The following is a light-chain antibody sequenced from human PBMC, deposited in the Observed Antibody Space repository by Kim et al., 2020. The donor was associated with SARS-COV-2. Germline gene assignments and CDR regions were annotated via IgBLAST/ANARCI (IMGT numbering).Light chain of an antibody. CDR1: NIGSKS. Sequence: APGKTARITCGGHNIGSKSVHWYQQKPGQAPVLVIYYDSDRPSGIPERFSGSNSGNTATLTISRVEAGDEADYYCQVWDSSSDHRVFGGGTKLTVL. CDR2: YDS. J-gene: IGLJ3*02. CDR3: QVWDSSSDHRV. V-gene: IGLV3-21*04.